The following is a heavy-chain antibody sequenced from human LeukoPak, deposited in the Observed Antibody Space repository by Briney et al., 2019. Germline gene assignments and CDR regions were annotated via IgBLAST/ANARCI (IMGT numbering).Heavy chain of an antibody. CDR2: INSSGGST. J-gene: IGHJ4*02. CDR3: ARDCSSTSCYDSFDY. CDR1: GYTFTSYY. Sequence: ASVKVSCKASGYTFTSYYMHWVRQAPGQGLEWMGIINSSGGSTSYAQKFQGRVTMTRDMSTSTVYMELSSLRSEDTAVYYCARDCSSTSCYDSFDYWGQGTLVTVPS. V-gene: IGHV1-46*01. D-gene: IGHD2-2*01.